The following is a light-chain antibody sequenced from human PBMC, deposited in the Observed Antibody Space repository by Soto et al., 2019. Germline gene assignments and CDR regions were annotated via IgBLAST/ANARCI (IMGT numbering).Light chain of an antibody. CDR2: GAS. J-gene: IGKJ1*01. Sequence: EIVLTQSPATLSVSPGDRVTLSCRASQSVDITLAWYQQRSGQAPRLLIYGASTRATDMPGRFSGSGSGTEFTLTISSLQSEDFAVYYCQQYKNWPRTFGRGTKVEIK. V-gene: IGKV3-15*01. CDR3: QQYKNWPRT. CDR1: QSVDIT.